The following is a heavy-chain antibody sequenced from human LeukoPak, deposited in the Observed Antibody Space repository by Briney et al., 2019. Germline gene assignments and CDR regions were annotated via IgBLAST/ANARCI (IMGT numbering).Heavy chain of an antibody. CDR3: ARDYGYYYDSSGYYYANFDY. J-gene: IGHJ4*02. D-gene: IGHD3-22*01. Sequence: GGSLRLSCAASGFTFSSYSMNWVRQAPGKGLEWVSSIIISSSYIYYADSVKGRFTISRDNAKNSLYLQMNSLRAEDTAVYYCARDYGYYYDSSGYYYANFDYWGQGTLVTVSS. CDR1: GFTFSSYS. CDR2: IIISSSYI. V-gene: IGHV3-21*01.